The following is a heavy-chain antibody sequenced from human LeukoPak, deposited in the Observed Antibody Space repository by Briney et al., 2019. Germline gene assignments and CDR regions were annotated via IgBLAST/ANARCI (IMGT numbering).Heavy chain of an antibody. J-gene: IGHJ3*02. D-gene: IGHD1-7*01. Sequence: PGGSLRLSCAASGFTFSSYSMNWVRQAPGKGLEWVSSISTSSSYIYYADSVKGRFTISRDNAKNSLYLQMNSLGAEDTAVYYCARDGELHSAFDIWGQGTMVTVSS. V-gene: IGHV3-21*01. CDR3: ARDGELHSAFDI. CDR2: ISTSSSYI. CDR1: GFTFSSYS.